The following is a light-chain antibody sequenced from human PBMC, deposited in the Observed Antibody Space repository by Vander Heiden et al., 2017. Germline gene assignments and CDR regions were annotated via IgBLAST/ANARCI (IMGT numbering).Light chain of an antibody. Sequence: SYVLTPPPSVSVAPAQTARLTCGGNNIGSESVHWYQQKPGQAPVLVVYDDSGRPSGIPERFSGSNSGNTATLTISRVEAGEEADDYCQVWDSSSDRWVFGGGTKLTVL. CDR2: DDS. V-gene: IGLV3-21*02. CDR3: QVWDSSSDRWV. CDR1: NIGSES. J-gene: IGLJ3*02.